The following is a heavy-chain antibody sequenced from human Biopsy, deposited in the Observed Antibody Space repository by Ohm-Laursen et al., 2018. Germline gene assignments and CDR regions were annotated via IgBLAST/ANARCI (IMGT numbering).Heavy chain of an antibody. J-gene: IGHJ4*02. CDR3: ARDPLNGHKHFDY. Sequence: ASVKASCKASSYTFTDYNIHRMRQAPGQGLEWLGYINCKTGATNYAQKFQGTVTMTRDTSISTAYLALGSLRSADTAIYYCARDPLNGHKHFDYWGQGSLVTVSS. CDR1: SYTFTDYN. V-gene: IGHV1-2*02. CDR2: INCKTGAT. D-gene: IGHD2-8*01.